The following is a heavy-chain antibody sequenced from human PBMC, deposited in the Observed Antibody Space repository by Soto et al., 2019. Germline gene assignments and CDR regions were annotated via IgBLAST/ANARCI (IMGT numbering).Heavy chain of an antibody. CDR2: IYSRGST. V-gene: IGHV4-59*08. Sequence: QVQLQESGPGLVRPSETLSLTCTVSGGSIRNSYWSWIRKSPEKGLAWIGSIYSRGSTNYNPSLNSRVTISVDTSKNPFSLKLSSLSAADTAVYYCARHSPPFLYAPGPWDVWGQGTTVTVSS. J-gene: IGHJ6*02. CDR1: GGSIRNSY. CDR3: ARHSPPFLYAPGPWDV. D-gene: IGHD3-10*01.